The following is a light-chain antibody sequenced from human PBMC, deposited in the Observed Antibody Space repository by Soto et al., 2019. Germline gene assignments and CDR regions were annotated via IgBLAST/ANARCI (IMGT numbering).Light chain of an antibody. CDR1: QSVSSN. CDR2: GAS. J-gene: IGKJ2*01. CDR3: QQYNNWAPYT. V-gene: IGKV3-15*01. Sequence: EIVMTQSPATLSVSPGERATLSCRASQSVSSNLAWYQQKPGQAPRLLIYGASTRATGIPARFSGSGSGPDFTLTISSLQSEDFAVYYCQQYNNWAPYTFGQGTKLEIK.